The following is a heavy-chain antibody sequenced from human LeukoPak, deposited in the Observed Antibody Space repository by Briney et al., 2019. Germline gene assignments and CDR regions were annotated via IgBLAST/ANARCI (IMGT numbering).Heavy chain of an antibody. V-gene: IGHV3-23*01. CDR1: GFTFSSYA. D-gene: IGHD2-15*01. J-gene: IGHJ4*02. CDR3: AKGATLSTRMYYFDY. CDR2: ISGSGGST. Sequence: GRSLRLSCAASGFTFSSYAMSWVRQAQATGLEWVSGISGSGGSTYYADSVKGRLTTSRDNSKNTLYVQMNSLRAEDTAVYYCAKGATLSTRMYYFDYWGQGTLVTVSS.